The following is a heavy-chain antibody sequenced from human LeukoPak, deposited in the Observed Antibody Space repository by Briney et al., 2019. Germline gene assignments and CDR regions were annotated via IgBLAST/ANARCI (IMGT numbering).Heavy chain of an antibody. D-gene: IGHD2-15*01. J-gene: IGHJ3*02. CDR1: GYTFTVYY. CDR2: INPNSGGT. V-gene: IGHV1-2*02. Sequence: ASVKVSCKASGYTFTVYYMHWVRQAPGQGLEWMGWINPNSGGTNYTQKFQGRVNMTRDTYISTAYMELSRLRSDHTALYYCASGSYARDAFDIWGQGTMVTVSS. CDR3: ASGSYARDAFDI.